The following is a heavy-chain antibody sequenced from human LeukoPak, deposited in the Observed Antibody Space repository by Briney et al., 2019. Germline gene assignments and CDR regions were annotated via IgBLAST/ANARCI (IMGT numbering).Heavy chain of an antibody. V-gene: IGHV3-23*01. Sequence: GGSLRLSCAASGFTFSSYAMSWVRQAPGKGLEWVSAISGSGGSTYYADSVKGRFTISRDNSKNTLYLQMNSLRAEDTAVYYCAKAPRKYYYGSSGYYVFDYWGQGTLVTVSS. CDR2: ISGSGGST. D-gene: IGHD3-22*01. J-gene: IGHJ4*02. CDR3: AKAPRKYYYGSSGYYVFDY. CDR1: GFTFSSYA.